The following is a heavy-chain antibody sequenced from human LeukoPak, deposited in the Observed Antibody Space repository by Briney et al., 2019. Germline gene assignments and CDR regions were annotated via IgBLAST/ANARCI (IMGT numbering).Heavy chain of an antibody. CDR1: GGSISSYY. CDR2: IYYSGST. J-gene: IGHJ3*02. CDR3: ARDRSAFDI. V-gene: IGHV4-59*01. Sequence: SETLSLTCTVSGGSISSYYWSWIRQPPGKGLEWIGYIYYSGSTNYNPSLKSRVTISVDTSKNQFSLRLSSVTAADTAVYYCARDRSAFDIWGQGTMVTVSS.